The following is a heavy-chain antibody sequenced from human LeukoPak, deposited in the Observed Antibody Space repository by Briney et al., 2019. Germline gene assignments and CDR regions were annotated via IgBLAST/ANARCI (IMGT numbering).Heavy chain of an antibody. J-gene: IGHJ4*02. CDR1: GFTFSVYW. V-gene: IGHV3-7*01. D-gene: IGHD6-13*01. CDR3: VRHVAAGTVDY. CDR2: INDVGSDK. Sequence: PGESLRLSCAASGFTFSVYWMSWARQAPGKGLEWVGNINDVGSDKYYVDSVNGRFTFSRDNVKSLLYLQMNNLRAEDTAVYYCVRHVAAGTVDYWGQGTLVTVSS.